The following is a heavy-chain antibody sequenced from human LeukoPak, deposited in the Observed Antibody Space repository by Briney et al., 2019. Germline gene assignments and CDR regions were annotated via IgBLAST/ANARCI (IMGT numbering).Heavy chain of an antibody. Sequence: QTPSLTRAISRYSVPNNSAAWKWITQSPSRGLEGLGRSYSGSKWYNAYADCVKSQLNITPDTSKTQFCLELKSGRPGDRAVYYCGRGGEGGRAFDIWGRGTMVTVSS. CDR2: SYSGSKWYN. J-gene: IGHJ3*02. V-gene: IGHV6-1*01. D-gene: IGHD2-15*01. CDR1: RYSVPNNSAA. CDR3: GRGGEGGRAFDI.